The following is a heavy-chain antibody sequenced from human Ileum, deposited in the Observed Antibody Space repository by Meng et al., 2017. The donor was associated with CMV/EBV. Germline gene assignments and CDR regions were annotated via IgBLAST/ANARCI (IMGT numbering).Heavy chain of an antibody. J-gene: IGHJ4*02. D-gene: IGHD3-22*01. V-gene: IGHV1-2*02. Sequence: ASVKVSCKASGYTFTGYYMHWVRQAPGQGLEWMGWINPNSGGTNYAQKFEGRDTMTRDMSISTAYMELSRLRSDDTAVYYCASIRSYDSSGAGDYWGQGTLVTVSS. CDR2: INPNSGGT. CDR1: GYTFTGYY. CDR3: ASIRSYDSSGAGDY.